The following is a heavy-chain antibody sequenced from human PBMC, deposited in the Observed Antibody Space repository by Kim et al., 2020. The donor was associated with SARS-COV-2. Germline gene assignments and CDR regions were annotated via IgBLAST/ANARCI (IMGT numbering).Heavy chain of an antibody. J-gene: IGHJ3*02. D-gene: IGHD6-6*01. CDR2: ISSSSSYT. CDR3: ARELYSSSSEGAFDI. Sequence: GGSLRLSCAASGFTFSDYYMSWIRQAPGKGLELVSYISSSSSYTNYADSVKGRFTISRDNAKNSLYLQMNSLRAEDTAVYYCARELYSSSSEGAFDIWGQGTMVTVSS. CDR1: GFTFSDYY. V-gene: IGHV3-11*05.